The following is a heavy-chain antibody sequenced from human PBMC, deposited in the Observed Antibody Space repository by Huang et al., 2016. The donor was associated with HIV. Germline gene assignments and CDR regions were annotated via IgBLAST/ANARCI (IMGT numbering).Heavy chain of an antibody. J-gene: IGHJ4*02. Sequence: QVQLVQSGPEVKSPGASVKVTCKASGYTFTNFAVLWVRQAPGQSPEWLGWVNACTGDTNYSQKFQGRVTISRDTSTSTAYLELSSLSSEDTAIYFCARGWLQLWYLADWGQGSLVTVSS. CDR1: GYTFTNFA. D-gene: IGHD5-12*01. CDR2: VNACTGDT. CDR3: ARGWLQLWYLAD. V-gene: IGHV1-3*01.